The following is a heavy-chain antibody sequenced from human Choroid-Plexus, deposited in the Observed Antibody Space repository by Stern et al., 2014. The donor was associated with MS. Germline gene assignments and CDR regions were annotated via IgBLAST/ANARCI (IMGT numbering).Heavy chain of an antibody. V-gene: IGHV3-23*04. Sequence: VQLAQSGGGLVQPGGSLRLSCAASGFSFSTYAMSWVRQTPGKGLQWVSVISGCGGPPYYSDSVKGRFTISRDNSKNTLYLQMDSLRADDTAVYYCAKWPHHIAVAGTRYFQHWGQGTLVTVSS. J-gene: IGHJ1*01. CDR1: GFSFSTYA. D-gene: IGHD6-19*01. CDR3: AKWPHHIAVAGTRYFQH. CDR2: ISGCGGPP.